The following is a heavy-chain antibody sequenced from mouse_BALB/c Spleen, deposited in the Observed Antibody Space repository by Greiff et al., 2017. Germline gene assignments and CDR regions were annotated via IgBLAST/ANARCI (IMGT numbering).Heavy chain of an antibody. Sequence: LKQPGSELVRPGASVKLSCKASGYTFTSYWMHWVKQRPGQGLEWIGNIYPGSGSTNYDEKFKSKATLTVDTSSSTAYMQLSSLTSEDSAVYYCTRGGNYGNYYYYAMDYWGQGTSVTVSS. CDR2: IYPGSGST. D-gene: IGHD2-1*01. V-gene: IGHV1S22*01. CDR3: TRGGNYGNYYYYAMDY. CDR1: GYTFTSYW. J-gene: IGHJ4*01.